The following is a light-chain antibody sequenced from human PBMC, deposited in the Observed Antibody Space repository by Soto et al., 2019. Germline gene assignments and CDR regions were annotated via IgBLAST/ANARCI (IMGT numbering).Light chain of an antibody. CDR2: GAS. V-gene: IGKV3-15*01. Sequence: EIVMTQSPATLSVSPGERATLSCRASQTVNSNLAWYQQKPGQAPRLLIHGASSRATDIPARFSGSGSGTEFTLTISSLQSEEFALYYCQQYNDWPPVFGQGTKVDIK. J-gene: IGKJ1*01. CDR3: QQYNDWPPV. CDR1: QTVNSN.